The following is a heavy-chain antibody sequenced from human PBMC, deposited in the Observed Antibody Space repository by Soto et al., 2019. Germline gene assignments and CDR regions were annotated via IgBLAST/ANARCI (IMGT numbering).Heavy chain of an antibody. Sequence: SETLSLTCTVSDGSISSYYWSWIRQPPGKGLEWIGYIYYSGSTNYNPSLKSRVTISVDTSKNQFSLKLSSVTAADTAVYYCARSGYDSIGFYVGPFYYYYGLDVWAQGTKVTGSS. CDR2: IYYSGST. CDR3: ARSGYDSIGFYVGPFYYYYGLDV. J-gene: IGHJ6*02. V-gene: IGHV4-59*01. D-gene: IGHD3-22*01. CDR1: DGSISSYY.